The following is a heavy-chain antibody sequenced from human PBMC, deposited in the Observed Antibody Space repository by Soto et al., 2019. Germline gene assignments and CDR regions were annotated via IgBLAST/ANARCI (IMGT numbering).Heavy chain of an antibody. Sequence: PGESLKISCKGSGYSFTSYWISRVRQMPGKGLEWMGRIDPSDSYTNYSPSFQGHVTISADKSISTAYLQWSSLKASDTAMYYCARQSSSWHDAFDIWGQGTMVTVSS. D-gene: IGHD6-13*01. J-gene: IGHJ3*02. CDR3: ARQSSSWHDAFDI. V-gene: IGHV5-10-1*01. CDR2: IDPSDSYT. CDR1: GYSFTSYW.